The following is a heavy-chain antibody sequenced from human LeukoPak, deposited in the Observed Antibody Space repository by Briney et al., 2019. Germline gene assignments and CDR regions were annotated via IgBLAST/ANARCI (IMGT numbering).Heavy chain of an antibody. CDR2: IYHSGST. J-gene: IGHJ4*02. CDR1: GGSISSSNW. Sequence: SETLSLTCAVSGGSISSSNWWSWVRQPPGKGLEWIGEIYHSGSTYYNPSLKSRVTISVDTSKNQFSLKLSSVTAADTAVYYCARRPYYYDSSGYYLPFDYWGQGTLVTVSS. CDR3: ARRPYYYDSSGYYLPFDY. D-gene: IGHD3-22*01. V-gene: IGHV4-4*02.